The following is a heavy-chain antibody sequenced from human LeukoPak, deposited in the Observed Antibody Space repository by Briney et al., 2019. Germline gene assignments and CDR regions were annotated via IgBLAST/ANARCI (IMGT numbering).Heavy chain of an antibody. V-gene: IGHV1-69*04. CDR1: GGTFSSYA. CDR2: IIPILGIA. D-gene: IGHD1-26*01. Sequence: SVKVSCKASGGTFSSYAISWARQAPGQGLEWMGRIIPILGIANYAQKFQGRVTITADKSTSTAYMELSSLRSEDTAVYYCARDVGPPYSGSFDYWGQGTLVTVSS. CDR3: ARDVGPPYSGSFDY. J-gene: IGHJ4*02.